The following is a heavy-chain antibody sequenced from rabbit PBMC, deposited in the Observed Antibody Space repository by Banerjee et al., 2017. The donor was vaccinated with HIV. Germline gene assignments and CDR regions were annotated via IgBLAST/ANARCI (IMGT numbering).Heavy chain of an antibody. V-gene: IGHV1S45*01. J-gene: IGHJ3*01. CDR1: GFSLSNNYV. CDR2: IYVGSGST. D-gene: IGHD8-1*01. CDR3: ARAPYGGSGYYTL. Sequence: QEQLEESGGGLVQPEGSLTLTCKASGFSLSNNYVMCWVRQAPGKGLEWIGCIYVGSGSTYYASWANGRFTISRNTNQNTVTLQMTSLTVADTATYFCARAPYGGSGYYTLWGQGTLVTVS.